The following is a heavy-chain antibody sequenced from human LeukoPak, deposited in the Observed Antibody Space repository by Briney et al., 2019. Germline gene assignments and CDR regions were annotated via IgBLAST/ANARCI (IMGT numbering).Heavy chain of an antibody. Sequence: KPSETLSLTCAVSGASLSGYYWSWILQSPGKRLEWIGEINHGGFTNYNPSLKSRVTISVDTSRNQIALGLSSLTAADTAVYYCARLAVKQWLVRGAFDIWGQGTMVTVSS. D-gene: IGHD6-19*01. CDR1: GASLSGYY. J-gene: IGHJ3*02. CDR2: INHGGFT. CDR3: ARLAVKQWLVRGAFDI. V-gene: IGHV4-34*01.